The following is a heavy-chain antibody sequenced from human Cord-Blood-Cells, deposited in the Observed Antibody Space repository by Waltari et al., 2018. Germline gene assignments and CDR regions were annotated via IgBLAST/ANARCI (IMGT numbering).Heavy chain of an antibody. CDR2: ISSSSSYI. CDR1: GFTFSSYS. V-gene: IGHV3-21*01. D-gene: IGHD6-13*01. J-gene: IGHJ6*02. CDR3: ARDSSSSWYYYYYGMDV. Sequence: EVQLVESGGGLVKPGGSLRLSCAASGFTFSSYSMNWFSQAPGKGLGWFSSISSSSSYIYYADSVKGRFTISRDNAKNSLYLQMNSLRAEDTAVYYCARDSSSSWYYYYYGMDVWGQGTTVTVSS.